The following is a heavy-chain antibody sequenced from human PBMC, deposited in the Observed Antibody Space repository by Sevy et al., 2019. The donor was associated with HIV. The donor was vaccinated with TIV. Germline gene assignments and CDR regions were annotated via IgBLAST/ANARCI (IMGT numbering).Heavy chain of an antibody. J-gene: IGHJ6*02. V-gene: IGHV1-69*13. CDR3: ARSSVGIAARPHYYYGMDV. D-gene: IGHD6-6*01. CDR1: GGTFSSYA. CDR2: IIPIFGTA. Sequence: ASVKVSCKASGGTFSSYAISWVRQAPGQGLEWMGGIIPIFGTANYAQTFQGRVTITADESTSTAYMELSSLRSEDTAVYYCARSSVGIAARPHYYYGMDVWGQGTTVTVSS.